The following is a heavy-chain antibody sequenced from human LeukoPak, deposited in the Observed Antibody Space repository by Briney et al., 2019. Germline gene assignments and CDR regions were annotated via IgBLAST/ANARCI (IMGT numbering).Heavy chain of an antibody. CDR3: ARVGGYGYGKQYYYYYMDV. V-gene: IGHV3-7*01. D-gene: IGHD5-18*01. CDR1: GFTFSSYW. CDR2: IKQDGSEK. J-gene: IGHJ6*03. Sequence: GGSLRLSCAASGFTFSSYWMSWVRQAPGKGLEWVANIKQDGSEKYYVDSVKGRFTISRDNAKNSLYLQMNSLRAEDTAVYYCARVGGYGYGKQYYYYYMDVWGKGTTVTVSS.